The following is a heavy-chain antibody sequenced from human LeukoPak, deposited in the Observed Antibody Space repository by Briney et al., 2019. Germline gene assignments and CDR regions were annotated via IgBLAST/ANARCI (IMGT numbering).Heavy chain of an antibody. D-gene: IGHD3-9*01. J-gene: IGHJ6*03. V-gene: IGHV4-39*07. Sequence: PSETLSLTCTVSGGSISSSSYNWGWIRQPPGKGLEWIGSIYHSGSTYYNPSLKSRVTISVDTSKNQFSLKLSSVTAADTAVYYCARAYYDILTGYQYYYYMDVWGKGTTVTVSS. CDR3: ARAYYDILTGYQYYYYMDV. CDR2: IYHSGST. CDR1: GGSISSSSYN.